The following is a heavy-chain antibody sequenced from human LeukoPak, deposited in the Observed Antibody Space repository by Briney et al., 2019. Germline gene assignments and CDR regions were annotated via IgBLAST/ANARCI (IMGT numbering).Heavy chain of an antibody. D-gene: IGHD1-26*01. CDR2: IKEDGTET. V-gene: IGHV3-7*03. Sequence: PGGSLRLSCAASGFMFSSNWMSWVRLAPGKGLEWVANIKEDGTETYYVDSVKGRFTISRDNAKNSLYLQMNSLRVEDTAVYYCGRDLGGRSGLWGQGTLVTVSS. CDR1: GFMFSSNW. CDR3: GRDLGGRSGL. J-gene: IGHJ4*02.